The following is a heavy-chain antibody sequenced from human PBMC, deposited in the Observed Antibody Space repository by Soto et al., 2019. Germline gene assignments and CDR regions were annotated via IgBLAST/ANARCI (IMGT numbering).Heavy chain of an antibody. CDR1: GFTFSSYG. V-gene: IGHV3-30*18. J-gene: IGHJ6*02. CDR3: ANSGYYDFWSGYYTRDYYYGMDV. CDR2: ISYDGSNK. Sequence: LRLSCAASGFTFSSYGMHWVRQAPGKGLEWVAVISYDGSNKYYADSVKGRFTISRDNSKNTLYLQMNSLRAEDTAVYYCANSGYYDFWSGYYTRDYYYGMDVWGQGTTVTVS. D-gene: IGHD3-3*01.